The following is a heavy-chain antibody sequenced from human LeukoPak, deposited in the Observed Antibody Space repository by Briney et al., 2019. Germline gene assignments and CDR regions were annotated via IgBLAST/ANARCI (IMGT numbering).Heavy chain of an antibody. Sequence: SETLSLTCAVSGGSISSSSYYWGWIRQPPGKGLEWIGSIYYSGSTYYNPSLNSRVTISVDTSKNQFSLKLSSVTAADTAVYYGARQDSSSWNYYFDYWGQGTLVTVSS. CDR1: GGSISSSSYY. J-gene: IGHJ4*02. CDR3: ARQDSSSWNYYFDY. V-gene: IGHV4-39*01. D-gene: IGHD6-13*01. CDR2: IYYSGST.